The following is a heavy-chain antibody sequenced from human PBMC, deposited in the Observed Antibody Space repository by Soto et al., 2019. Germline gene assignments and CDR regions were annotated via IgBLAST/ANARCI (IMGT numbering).Heavy chain of an antibody. CDR3: AREQYNWKL. CDR2: VYHTGNT. V-gene: IGHV4-59*01. Sequence: SETLSLTCTVSGVSITPYYWTWIRHPPGKGLEWIGYVYHTGNTYYNPSLKSRVTISLDTSKNQVSLRLKSVTAADTAVYYCAREQYNWKLWGQGTLVTVS. CDR1: GVSITPYY. D-gene: IGHD1-20*01. J-gene: IGHJ4*02.